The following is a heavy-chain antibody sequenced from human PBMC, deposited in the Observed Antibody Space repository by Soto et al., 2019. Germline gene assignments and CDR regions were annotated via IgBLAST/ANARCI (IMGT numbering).Heavy chain of an antibody. Sequence: NPGGSLRLSYAASGFTFSDYYMSWIRQAPGKGLEWVSYISSSGSTIYYADSVKGRFTISRDNAKNSLYLQMNSLRAEDTAVYYCSGYCSSTSCEPYGMDVWGQGTTVTVSS. J-gene: IGHJ6*02. CDR2: ISSSGSTI. V-gene: IGHV3-11*01. CDR3: SGYCSSTSCEPYGMDV. CDR1: GFTFSDYY. D-gene: IGHD2-2*01.